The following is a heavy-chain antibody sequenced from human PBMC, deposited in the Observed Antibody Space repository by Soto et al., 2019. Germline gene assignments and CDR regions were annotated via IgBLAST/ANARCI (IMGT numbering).Heavy chain of an antibody. J-gene: IGHJ5*02. CDR3: AREAAGRLNWCDP. D-gene: IGHD6-25*01. CDR2: IYHSGST. CDR1: GGSISSGGYY. V-gene: IGHV4-31*03. Sequence: QVQLQESGPGLVKPTQTLSLTCTVSGGSISSGGYYWSWIRQHPGKGLEWIGYIYHSGSTYYNPELTSRVTRSVETSKNQFSRKLGSVTAADTAVYYCAREAAGRLNWCDPWGQGTLVTVYS.